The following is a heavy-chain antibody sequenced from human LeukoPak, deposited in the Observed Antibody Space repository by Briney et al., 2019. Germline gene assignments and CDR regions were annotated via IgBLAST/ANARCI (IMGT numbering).Heavy chain of an antibody. CDR2: ISGSGGST. J-gene: IGHJ4*02. CDR1: GFTFSSYA. V-gene: IGHV3-23*01. Sequence: GGSLRLSCAASGFTFSSYAMSWVRQAPGKGLEWVSAISGSGGSTYYAESVKGGFTISRDNSKNTLYLQMNSLRAEDTAVYYCARGLSSSSWYYNWGQGTLVTVSS. D-gene: IGHD6-13*01. CDR3: ARGLSSSSWYYN.